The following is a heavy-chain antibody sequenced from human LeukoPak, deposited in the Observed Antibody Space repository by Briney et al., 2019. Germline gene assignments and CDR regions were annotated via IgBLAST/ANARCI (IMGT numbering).Heavy chain of an antibody. V-gene: IGHV3-33*01. CDR2: IWYDGSNK. Sequence: GRSLRLSCAASGFTFSSYGMHWVRQAPGKGLEWVAVIWYDGSNKYYADSVKGRFTISRDNSKSTLYLQMNSLRAEDTAVYYCARERFLEWLTNYYYYGMDVWGQGTTVTVSS. D-gene: IGHD3-3*01. CDR1: GFTFSSYG. CDR3: ARERFLEWLTNYYYYGMDV. J-gene: IGHJ6*02.